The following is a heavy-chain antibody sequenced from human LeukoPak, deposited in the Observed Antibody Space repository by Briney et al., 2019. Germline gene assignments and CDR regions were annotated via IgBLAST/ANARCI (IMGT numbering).Heavy chain of an antibody. CDR3: ARAPRGNSGYCSSTSCTDHRYNWFDP. CDR1: RYTFTNYT. Sequence: GASVKVSCKPSRYTFTNYTMHSVRQTPGQRLEWMGWINAGNGNTKYSQKFQGRVTITRDTSASTAYMEVSSLRSEDTAVYYCARAPRGNSGYCSSTSCTDHRYNWFDPWGQGTLVTVSS. D-gene: IGHD2-2*01. V-gene: IGHV1-3*01. J-gene: IGHJ5*02. CDR2: INAGNGNT.